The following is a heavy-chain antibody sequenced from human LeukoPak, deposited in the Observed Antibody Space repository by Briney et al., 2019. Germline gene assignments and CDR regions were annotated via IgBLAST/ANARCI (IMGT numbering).Heavy chain of an antibody. V-gene: IGHV3-30-3*01. CDR3: AKASLPVAHYYFDY. D-gene: IGHD6-19*01. J-gene: IGHJ4*02. CDR1: GFTFSSYA. Sequence: PGRSLRLSCAASGFTFSSYAMHWVRQAPGKGLEWVAVISYDGSNKYYADSVKGRFTISRDNSKNTLYLQMNSLRAEDTAVYYCAKASLPVAHYYFDYWGQGTLVTVSS. CDR2: ISYDGSNK.